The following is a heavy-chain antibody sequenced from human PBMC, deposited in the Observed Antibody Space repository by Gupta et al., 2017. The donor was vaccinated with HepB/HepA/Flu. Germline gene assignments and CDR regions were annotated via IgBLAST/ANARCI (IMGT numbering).Heavy chain of an antibody. D-gene: IGHD1-26*01. V-gene: IGHV3-7*01. Sequence: EVQLVASGGGLVQPGGSLRLSCAGSGFNFNPYWMHSVRQAPGKGLEWVANINQDGGVKQYVDSMKGRFTISRDNGKNSLYLQMNSLRVEDTALYYCAGEVGFPALDIWGQGTMVTVSS. CDR1: GFNFNPYW. CDR2: INQDGGVK. J-gene: IGHJ3*02. CDR3: AGEVGFPALDI.